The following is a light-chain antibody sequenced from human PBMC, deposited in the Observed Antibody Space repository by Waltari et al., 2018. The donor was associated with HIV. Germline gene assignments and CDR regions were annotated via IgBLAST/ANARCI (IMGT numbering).Light chain of an antibody. V-gene: IGLV1-44*01. CDR3: AAWDDSLNGVV. CDR1: SSNIGRNT. Sequence: VLTQPPSASGTPGPWVTIPCSGSSSNIGRNTVNWYPQLPGTAPKLLNYSINQRPSALPVRVYGAKSGATAAPASSGGQSEDEADYYCAAWDDSLNGVVFGGGTKLTVL. CDR2: SIN. J-gene: IGLJ2*01.